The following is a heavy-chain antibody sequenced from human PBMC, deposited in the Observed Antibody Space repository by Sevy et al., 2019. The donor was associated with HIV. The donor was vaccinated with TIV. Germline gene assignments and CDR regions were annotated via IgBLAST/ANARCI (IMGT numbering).Heavy chain of an antibody. D-gene: IGHD2-15*01. V-gene: IGHV3-53*01. CDR2: MYSGGSP. J-gene: IGHJ5*02. CDR3: ARGYCGGGSCTAFDP. Sequence: GGSLRLSCAASGFSISNNYTAWVRQAPGKGLEWVSVMYSGGSPYYADSVQGRFALASYMSKNTVYLQMNSLRDEDTAVYYCARGYCGGGSCTAFDPWGQGTLVTVSS. CDR1: GFSISNNY.